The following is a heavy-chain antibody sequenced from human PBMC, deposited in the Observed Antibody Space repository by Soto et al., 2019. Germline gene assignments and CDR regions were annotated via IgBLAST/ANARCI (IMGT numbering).Heavy chain of an antibody. J-gene: IGHJ4*02. V-gene: IGHV5-10-1*01. CDR3: ARQIYGSDTVPSIQYYFDY. D-gene: IGHD5-18*01. CDR2: IDPIDSQT. CDR1: GNSSACYC. Sequence: LKISCKGSGNSSACYCITCGRQKLRKGLGWVLRIDPIDSQTYYSPSFRAHFTISATNSTTTVFLPWCSQRAADTATDSCARQIYGSDTVPSIQYYFDYWGQGTPVTVSS.